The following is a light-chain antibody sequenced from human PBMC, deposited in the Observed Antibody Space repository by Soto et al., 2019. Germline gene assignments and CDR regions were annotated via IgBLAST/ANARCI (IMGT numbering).Light chain of an antibody. J-gene: IGKJ2*01. Sequence: DLQMTQSPSSLSASVGDRVTITCRASQSVRTYLNWYQRKPGKAPKVLIYGASALQSGVPSRFSGCWSGTEFTLTVSSLQPEDYATYYCQQSFTTPYTFGQGTKLEIK. CDR3: QQSFTTPYT. CDR1: QSVRTY. CDR2: GAS. V-gene: IGKV1-39*01.